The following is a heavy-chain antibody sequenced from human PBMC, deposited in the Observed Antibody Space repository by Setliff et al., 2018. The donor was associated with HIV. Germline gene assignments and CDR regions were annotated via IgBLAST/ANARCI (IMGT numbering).Heavy chain of an antibody. CDR3: NIYYYYYMDV. J-gene: IGHJ6*03. CDR2: INHSGST. Sequence: SETLSLTCAVYGGSFSGYYWSWIRQPPGKGREWIGEINHSGSTNYNPSLKSRVTISVVTSKNQFSLKLSSVTAADTAVYYCNIYYYYYMDVWGKGTTVTVSS. CDR1: GGSFSGYY. V-gene: IGHV4-34*01.